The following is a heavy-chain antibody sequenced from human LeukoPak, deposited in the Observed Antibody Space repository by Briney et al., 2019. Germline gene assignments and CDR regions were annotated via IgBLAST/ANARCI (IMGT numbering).Heavy chain of an antibody. CDR3: ASWAAAGPTRAFFDY. D-gene: IGHD6-13*01. Sequence: SETLSLTCTVSGGSISSSSHYWGRIRQPPGKGLEWIGSIYYSGSTYYNPSLKSRVTISVDTSKNQFSLKLSSVTAADTAVYYCASWAAAGPTRAFFDYWGQGTLVTVSS. CDR1: GGSISSSSHY. V-gene: IGHV4-39*01. J-gene: IGHJ4*02. CDR2: IYYSGST.